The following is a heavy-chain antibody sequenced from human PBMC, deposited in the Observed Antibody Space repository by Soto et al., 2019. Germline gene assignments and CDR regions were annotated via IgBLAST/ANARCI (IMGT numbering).Heavy chain of an antibody. D-gene: IGHD6-13*01. CDR2: ISCTKTYK. CDR1: GFTFSSYA. J-gene: IGHJ4*02. V-gene: IGHV3-21*06. CDR3: ARVGIESAGGDY. Sequence: GGSLRLSCAASGFTFSSYAMHWVRQAPGKGLEWVSPISCTKTYKYYADSVKGRFTISRDNAKNSLYLQMNSLRAEDTAVYFCARVGIESAGGDYWGQGTLVTVSS.